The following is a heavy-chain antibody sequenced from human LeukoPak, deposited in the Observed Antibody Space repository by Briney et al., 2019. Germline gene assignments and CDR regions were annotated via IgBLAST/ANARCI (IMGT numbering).Heavy chain of an antibody. CDR2: IYSGGST. CDR3: AKDLFGTGYCSSTSCYTQAPQAWYYMDV. Sequence: PGGSLRLSCAASGLTVSGNYMTWVRQAPGKGLEWVSVIYSGGSTFYADSVKGRFTISRDNSKNTLYLQMNSLRAEDTAVYYCAKDLFGTGYCSSTSCYTQAPQAWYYMDVWGKGTTVTVSS. D-gene: IGHD2-2*02. CDR1: GLTVSGNY. V-gene: IGHV3-53*01. J-gene: IGHJ6*03.